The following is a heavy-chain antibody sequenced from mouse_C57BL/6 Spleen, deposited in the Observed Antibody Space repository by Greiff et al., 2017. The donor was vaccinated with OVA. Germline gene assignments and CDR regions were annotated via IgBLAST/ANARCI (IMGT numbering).Heavy chain of an antibody. J-gene: IGHJ4*01. D-gene: IGHD2-2*01. CDR1: GYTFTSYW. CDR3: ARSWDGYDRYDYAMDY. Sequence: QVQLQQPGAELVRPGTSVKLSCKASGYTFTSYWMHWVKQRPGQGLEWIGVIDPSDSYTNYNQKFKGKATLTVDTSSSTAYMQLSSLTSEDSAVYYCARSWDGYDRYDYAMDYWGQGTSVTVSS. V-gene: IGHV1-59*01. CDR2: IDPSDSYT.